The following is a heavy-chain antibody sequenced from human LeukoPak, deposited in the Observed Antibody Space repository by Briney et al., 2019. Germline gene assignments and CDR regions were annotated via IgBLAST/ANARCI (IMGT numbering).Heavy chain of an antibody. D-gene: IGHD3-16*02. CDR1: GGSISSGDYC. Sequence: PSETLSLTCTVSGGSISSGDYCWSWIRQPPGKGLEWIGYIHHSGSSCYNPSLKSRVTISVDTSKNQFSLKLNSVTVAGTAVYYCARSPDKDVFGDYVWGSHLDYWGQGTLVTVSS. CDR3: ARSPDKDVFGDYVWGSHLDY. V-gene: IGHV4-30-4*01. CDR2: IHHSGSS. J-gene: IGHJ4*02.